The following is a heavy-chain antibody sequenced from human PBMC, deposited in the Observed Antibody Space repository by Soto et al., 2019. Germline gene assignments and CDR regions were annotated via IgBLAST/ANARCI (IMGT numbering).Heavy chain of an antibody. Sequence: SVKVSCKASGGTFSSYASSWVRQAPGQGLEWMGGIIPIFGTANYAQKFQGRVTITADESTSTAYMELSSLRSEDTAVYYCARAVSSSWSGTDYYYGMDVGGQGTTVTVS. CDR3: ARAVSSSWSGTDYYYGMDV. CDR1: GGTFSSYA. D-gene: IGHD6-13*01. V-gene: IGHV1-69*13. CDR2: IIPIFGTA. J-gene: IGHJ6*02.